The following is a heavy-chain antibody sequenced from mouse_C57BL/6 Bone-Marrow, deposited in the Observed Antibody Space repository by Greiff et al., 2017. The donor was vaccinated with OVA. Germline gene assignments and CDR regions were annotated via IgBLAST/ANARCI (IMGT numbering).Heavy chain of an antibody. CDR2: IYPRSGNT. J-gene: IGHJ3*01. CDR1: GYTFTSYG. Sequence: QVQLQQSGAELARPGASVKLSCKASGYTFTSYGISWVKQRTGQGLEWIGEIYPRSGNTYYNEQLKGKATLTADKSSSTAYMELRSLTSEDSAVYFCARSGYYGSSYWFAYWGQGTLVTVSA. D-gene: IGHD1-1*01. V-gene: IGHV1-81*01. CDR3: ARSGYYGSSYWFAY.